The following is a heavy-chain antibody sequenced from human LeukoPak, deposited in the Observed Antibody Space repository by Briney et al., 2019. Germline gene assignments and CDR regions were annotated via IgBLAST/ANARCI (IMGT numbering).Heavy chain of an antibody. J-gene: IGHJ4*02. CDR2: IYYSGST. D-gene: IGHD6-25*01. CDR1: VGSISSYY. CDR3: ARHVFSGWKPQGSFDY. V-gene: IGHV4-59*08. Sequence: SETLSLTCTVSVGSISSYYWSWIRQPPGKGLEWIGNIYYSGSTNYNPSLKSRVTISVDTSKNQFSLKLSSVTAADTAVYYCARHVFSGWKPQGSFDYWGQGTLVTVSS.